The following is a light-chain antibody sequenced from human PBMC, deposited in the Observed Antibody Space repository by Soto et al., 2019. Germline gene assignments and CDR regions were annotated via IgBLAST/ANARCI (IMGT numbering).Light chain of an antibody. CDR3: QVWDSTTVL. CDR2: RDS. Sequence: SYELTQPLSVSVALGQTARIPCGGNNIGSKIVHWYQQKPGQAPVVVIYRDSNRPSGIPERFSGSNSGNTATLIISRAQAGDEADYYCQVWDSTTVLFGGGTQLTVL. CDR1: NIGSKI. J-gene: IGLJ2*01. V-gene: IGLV3-9*01.